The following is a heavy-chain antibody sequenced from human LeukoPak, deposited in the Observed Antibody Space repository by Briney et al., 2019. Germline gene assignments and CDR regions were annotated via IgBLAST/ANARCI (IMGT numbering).Heavy chain of an antibody. CDR2: IKSKTDGGTT. V-gene: IGHV3-15*01. Sequence: GGSLRLSCAASGFTFSNAWMSWVRQAPGKGLEWVGRIKSKTDGGTTDYAAPVKGRFTISRDDSKNTLYLQMNSLKTEDTAVYYCTTAPRRTIFGAKNWFDPWGQGTLVTVSS. CDR3: TTAPRRTIFGAKNWFDP. CDR1: GFTFSNAW. D-gene: IGHD3-3*01. J-gene: IGHJ5*02.